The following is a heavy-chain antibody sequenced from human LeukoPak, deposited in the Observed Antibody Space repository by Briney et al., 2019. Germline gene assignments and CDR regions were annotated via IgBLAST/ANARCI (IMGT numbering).Heavy chain of an antibody. CDR1: GGTFSSYA. Sequence: ASVKVSCKASGGTFSSYAISWVRQAPGQGLEWMGGIIPILGTANYAQKFQGRVTITADESTSTAYMELSSLRSEDTAVYYCARDQLPVRGGFDPWGQGTLVTVSS. CDR2: IIPILGTA. CDR3: ARDQLPVRGGFDP. D-gene: IGHD5-24*01. V-gene: IGHV1-69*13. J-gene: IGHJ5*02.